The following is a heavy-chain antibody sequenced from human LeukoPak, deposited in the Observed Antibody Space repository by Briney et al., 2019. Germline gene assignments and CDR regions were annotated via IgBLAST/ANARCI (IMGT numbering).Heavy chain of an antibody. CDR3: AREKYYDFWSGYRHFDY. V-gene: IGHV4-4*07. CDR2: IYTSGST. J-gene: IGHJ4*02. Sequence: SETLSLTCTVSGGSISSYYWSWIRQPGGKGLEWIGRIYTSGSTNYNPSLKSRVTMSVDTSKNQFSLKLSSVTAADTAVYYCAREKYYDFWSGYRHFDYWGQGTLVTVSS. D-gene: IGHD3-3*01. CDR1: GGSISSYY.